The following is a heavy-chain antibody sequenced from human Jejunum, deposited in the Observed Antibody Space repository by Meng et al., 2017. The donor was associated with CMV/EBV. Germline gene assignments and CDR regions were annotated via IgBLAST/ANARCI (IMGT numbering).Heavy chain of an antibody. CDR3: VRGFSRNVFFDF. Sequence: ATSVFTFNAYVVRWVRQAAGGGLGWLSTMSQGGTYTEYPDFVKSRFTDSRDNSKCMVYLNMSSLRLDVTAVDYCVRGFSRNVFFDFWGQGTLVTVSS. D-gene: IGHD3-3*01. J-gene: IGHJ4*02. CDR2: MSQGGTYT. V-gene: IGHV3-30-3*01. CDR1: VFTFNAYV.